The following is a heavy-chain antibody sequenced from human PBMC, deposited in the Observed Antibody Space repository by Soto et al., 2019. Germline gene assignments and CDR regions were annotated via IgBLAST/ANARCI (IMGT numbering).Heavy chain of an antibody. CDR2: NNDNGNI. J-gene: IGHJ6*03. V-gene: IGHV4-34*01. D-gene: IGHD3-10*01. CDR1: GGSFSGYQ. Sequence: QVQLQQWGAGLLKPSETLSLTCAVYGGSFSGYQWSWIRQTPGKGLEWIGENNDNGNINYNPALKSRVTVLLDTPKKQISLKLSSVTAADSAVYSCARGLILWFGELSRRGGYYYYMDVWGKGNTVTVSS. CDR3: ARGLILWFGELSRRGGYYYYMDV.